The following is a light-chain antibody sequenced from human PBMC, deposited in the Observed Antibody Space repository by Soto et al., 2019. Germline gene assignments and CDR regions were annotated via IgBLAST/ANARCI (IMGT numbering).Light chain of an antibody. CDR3: QQYGNPRIT. CDR1: QSLLHSNGYNY. J-gene: IGKJ5*01. V-gene: IGKV2-28*01. Sequence: DIVMTQSPLSLPVTPGEPASISCRSSQSLLHSNGYNYLDWYLQKPGQSPQLLIYLGSNRASGVPDRFSGSGSETDFTLTISRLEPEDFALYFCQQYGNPRITFGQGTRLENK. CDR2: LGS.